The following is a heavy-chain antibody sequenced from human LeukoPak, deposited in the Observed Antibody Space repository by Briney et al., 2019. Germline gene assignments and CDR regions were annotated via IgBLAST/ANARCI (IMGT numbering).Heavy chain of an antibody. J-gene: IGHJ4*02. D-gene: IGHD3-22*01. CDR1: GGSFSGYY. CDR2: TNHSGST. V-gene: IGHV4-34*01. Sequence: PSETLSLTCAVYGGSFSGYYWSWIRQPPGKGLEWIGETNHSGSTNYNPSLKGRVTISVDTSKNQFSLKLSSVTAADTAVYYCARGSGYYEGYWGQGTLVTVSS. CDR3: ARGSGYYEGY.